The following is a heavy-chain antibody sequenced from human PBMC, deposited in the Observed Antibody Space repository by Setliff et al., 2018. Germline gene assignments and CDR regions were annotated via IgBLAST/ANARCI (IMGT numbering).Heavy chain of an antibody. CDR2: IYYSGST. V-gene: IGHV4-31*03. D-gene: IGHD4-4*01. J-gene: IGHJ3*02. Sequence: LSLTCTVSGGSISGGGYYWSWIRQHPGKGLEWIGYIYYSGSTYYNPSLKSRVTISVDTSKNQFSLKLSSVTAADTAVYYCARDPLTTTVRHAFDIWGQGTMVTVSS. CDR1: GGSISGGGYY. CDR3: ARDPLTTTVRHAFDI.